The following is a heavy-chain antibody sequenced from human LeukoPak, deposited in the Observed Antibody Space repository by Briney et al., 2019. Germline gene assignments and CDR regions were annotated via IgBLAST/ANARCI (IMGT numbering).Heavy chain of an antibody. J-gene: IGHJ5*02. D-gene: IGHD6-13*01. CDR2: INPNSGGT. Sequence: ASVKVSCKASGYTFSCYYLHWVRQAPAQGLEWMGRINPNSGGTNSAQKFQGRVTMTRDTSISTAYMELSRLSSDDTAVYYCARDALSIAAAGITLSWFDPWGQGTLVTVSS. CDR1: GYTFSCYY. CDR3: ARDALSIAAAGITLSWFDP. V-gene: IGHV1-2*06.